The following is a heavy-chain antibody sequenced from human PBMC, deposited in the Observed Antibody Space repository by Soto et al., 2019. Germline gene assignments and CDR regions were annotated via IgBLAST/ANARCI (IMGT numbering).Heavy chain of an antibody. CDR2: INPDNGGT. Sequence: ASVKVSCKASGYTFSDHYIHWVRHAPGQGLEWMGWINPDNGGTNYALNFRGRVTMTRDTSISTAYMELTSLTSDDTAVYFCARVPVSDFVWGSYRYTFDYWG. J-gene: IGHJ4*01. V-gene: IGHV1-2*02. CDR3: ARVPVSDFVWGSYRYTFDY. D-gene: IGHD3-16*02. CDR1: GYTFSDHY.